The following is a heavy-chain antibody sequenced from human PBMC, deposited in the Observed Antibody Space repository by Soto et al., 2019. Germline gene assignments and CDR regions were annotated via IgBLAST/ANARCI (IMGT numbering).Heavy chain of an antibody. Sequence: SETLSLTCSVSGVSMRNSYWTWIRQSAGKGLEWIGRISTSGNTNYNPSLNSRLTMSVDTSKNQVSLKLTSVTAADTAVYYCARGGGVPALGDPWGQGTLVTVYS. CDR1: GVSMRNSY. CDR3: ARGGGVPALGDP. V-gene: IGHV4-4*07. J-gene: IGHJ5*02. CDR2: ISTSGNT. D-gene: IGHD3-16*01.